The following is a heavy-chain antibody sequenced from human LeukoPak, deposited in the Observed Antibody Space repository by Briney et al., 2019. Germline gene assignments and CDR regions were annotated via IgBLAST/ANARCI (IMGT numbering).Heavy chain of an antibody. CDR2: IYHSGST. V-gene: IGHV4-59*08. D-gene: IGHD3-10*01. Sequence: PSETLSLTCTVSGGSMSNYYWSWIRQPPGKGLEWIGYIYHSGSTTYNPSLKSRVTISVDTSKNQFSLKLNSVTAADTAVYYCARQENGSGSYLSFFHSWGQGTLVTVSS. CDR1: GGSMSNYY. J-gene: IGHJ4*02. CDR3: ARQENGSGSYLSFFHS.